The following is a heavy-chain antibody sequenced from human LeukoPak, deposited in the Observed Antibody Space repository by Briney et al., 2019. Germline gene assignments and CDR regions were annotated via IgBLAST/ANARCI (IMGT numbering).Heavy chain of an antibody. CDR3: ARFSGSGWSIYYFDY. Sequence: GESLKISCKASGYSFSTYWIGWVRQMPGKGLEWMGIIYPGDSNTRYNPSFQGQVTISADKSISTAYLQWSSLKASDTAMYYCARFSGSGWSIYYFDYWGQGTLVTVSS. CDR2: IYPGDSNT. CDR1: GYSFSTYW. V-gene: IGHV5-51*01. J-gene: IGHJ4*02. D-gene: IGHD6-19*01.